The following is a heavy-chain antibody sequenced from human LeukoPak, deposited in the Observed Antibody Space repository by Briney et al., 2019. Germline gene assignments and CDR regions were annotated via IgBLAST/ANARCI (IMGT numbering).Heavy chain of an antibody. V-gene: IGHV4-61*02. CDR1: GDSISSGDYY. CDR2: ISSSGST. CDR3: ARASHYYDSSGYYSSDAFDI. J-gene: IGHJ3*02. D-gene: IGHD3-22*01. Sequence: SETLSLTCTVSGDSISSGDYYWSWIRQPAGKGLEWIGRISSSGSTNYNPSLKSRVTISVDTSKNQFSLKLSSVTAADTAVYYCARASHYYDSSGYYSSDAFDIWGQGTMVTVSS.